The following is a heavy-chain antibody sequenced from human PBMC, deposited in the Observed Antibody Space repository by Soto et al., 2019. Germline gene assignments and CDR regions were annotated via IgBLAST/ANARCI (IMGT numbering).Heavy chain of an antibody. CDR1: GDSISSGNHY. D-gene: IGHD3-10*01. CDR2: IFYSGTA. Sequence: LTCTVSGDSISSGNHYWSWIRQPPGKGLEWIGYIFYSGTAYYNPSLKSRITISVDTSKNQFSLKLSSVTAADTAVYYCARTDYGTAYFDPWGQGSLVPVSS. V-gene: IGHV4-30-4*01. CDR3: ARTDYGTAYFDP. J-gene: IGHJ5*02.